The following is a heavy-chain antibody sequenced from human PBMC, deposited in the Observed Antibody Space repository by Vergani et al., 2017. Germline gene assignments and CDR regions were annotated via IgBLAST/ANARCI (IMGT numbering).Heavy chain of an antibody. CDR1: GGSISSSSYY. CDR3: ARDYHQGHYGDFSYYYYYYGMDV. J-gene: IGHJ6*02. Sequence: QLQLQESGPGLVKPSETLSLTCTVSGGSISSSSYYWGWIRQPPGKGLEWIGSIYYSGSTYYNPSLKSRVTISVDTSKNQFSLKLSSVTAADTAVYYCARDYHQGHYGDFSYYYYYYGMDVWGQGTTVTVSS. V-gene: IGHV4-39*02. D-gene: IGHD4-17*01. CDR2: IYYSGST.